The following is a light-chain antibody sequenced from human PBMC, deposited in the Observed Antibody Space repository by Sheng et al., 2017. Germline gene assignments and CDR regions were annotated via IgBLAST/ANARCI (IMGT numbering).Light chain of an antibody. CDR3: HQSLSAPLT. Sequence: DIVMTQSPDSLAVSLGERATINCKSSQSVLSXANNRNYLAWYQQKPGQPPKLLIYWASTRESGVPDRISGSGSGTDFTLTISSLQAEDVAVYYCHQSLSAPLTFGGGTKVEIK. V-gene: IGKV4-1*01. CDR2: WAS. J-gene: IGKJ4*01. CDR1: QSVLSXANNRNY.